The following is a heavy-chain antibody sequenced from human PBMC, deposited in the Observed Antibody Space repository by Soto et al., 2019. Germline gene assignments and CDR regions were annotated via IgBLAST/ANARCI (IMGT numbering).Heavy chain of an antibody. J-gene: IGHJ6*02. Sequence: SETLSLTCTVSGGSISSSNWWSWVRQPPGKGLEWIGEIYHSGSTNYNPSLKSRVTMSVDKSKNQFSLKLSSVTAADTAVYYCARATVGTWSMDVWGQGTTVTVSS. V-gene: IGHV4-4*02. CDR1: GGSISSSNW. D-gene: IGHD4-17*01. CDR3: ARATVGTWSMDV. CDR2: IYHSGST.